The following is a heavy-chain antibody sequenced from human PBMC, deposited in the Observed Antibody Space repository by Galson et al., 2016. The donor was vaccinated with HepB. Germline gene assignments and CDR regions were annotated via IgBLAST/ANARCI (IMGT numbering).Heavy chain of an antibody. Sequence: SLRLSCAASGFTFSSYGMHWVRQAPGKGLEWVAVIWYDGSNKYYGDSVKGRFTISRDNSKNPLYLQMNSLRAEDTSVYYCAREFKIAAPGVLDYWGQGTLVTVSS. V-gene: IGHV3-33*01. CDR2: IWYDGSNK. CDR3: AREFKIAAPGVLDY. CDR1: GFTFSSYG. J-gene: IGHJ4*02. D-gene: IGHD6-13*01.